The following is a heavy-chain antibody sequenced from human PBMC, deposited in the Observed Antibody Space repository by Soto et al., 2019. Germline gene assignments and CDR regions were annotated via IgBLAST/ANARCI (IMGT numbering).Heavy chain of an antibody. CDR1: GGSVSSGSYY. CDR2: IYYSGST. Sequence: QVQLQESGPGLVKPSETLSLTCTVSGGSVSSGSYYWSWIRQPPGKGLEWIGYIYYSGSTNYNPSLKSRVTILVDTSKDQCSLTLSSVTAADTAVYYCARDVTYSSGDFDIWGQGTMVTVS. J-gene: IGHJ3*02. CDR3: ARDVTYSSGDFDI. D-gene: IGHD6-19*01. V-gene: IGHV4-61*01.